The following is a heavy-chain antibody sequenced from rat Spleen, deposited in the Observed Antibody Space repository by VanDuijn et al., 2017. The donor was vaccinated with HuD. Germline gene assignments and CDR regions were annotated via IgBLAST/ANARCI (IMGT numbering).Heavy chain of an antibody. J-gene: IGHJ2*01. CDR1: GFTFSSYW. D-gene: IGHD1-4*01. V-gene: IGHV5-58*01. Sequence: EVQLVETGGGLVQPGRSLKLSCVASGFTFSSYWMYWVRQAPGKGLEWVSSINNNGGKTYYPESVRGRFTISRDNSENTVYLQMNSLRSEDTATYYCARPGGYTSFDYWGQGVMVTVSS. CDR3: ARPGGYTSFDY. CDR2: INNNGGKT.